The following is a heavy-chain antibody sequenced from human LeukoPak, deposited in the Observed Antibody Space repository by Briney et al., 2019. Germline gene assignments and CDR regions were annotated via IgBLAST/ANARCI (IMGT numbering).Heavy chain of an antibody. CDR3: ARDSVGPFRRSPTNAFDV. J-gene: IGHJ3*01. CDR2: IYSGGST. Sequence: GGSLRLSCAASGLTVSSNYMNWVRQAPGKGLEWVSVIYSGGSTYYADSVKGRFTISRDNSKNTLYLQMNSLRAEDTAVYYCARDSVGPFRRSPTNAFDVWGQGTMVTVSS. V-gene: IGHV3-66*01. D-gene: IGHD4-23*01. CDR1: GLTVSSNY.